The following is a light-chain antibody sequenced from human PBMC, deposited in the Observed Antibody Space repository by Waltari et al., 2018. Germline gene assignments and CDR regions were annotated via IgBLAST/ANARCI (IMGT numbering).Light chain of an antibody. CDR1: TTQVGWYTL. Sequence: QSALTQPASVSGSPGPSITLPCTGPTTQVGWYTLFSWYQHHPGKPPKLIIFEVSERPSGVSNRFSGSKSGNTASLTISGLQAEDEADYHCCSYAGNSIYVFGTGTRVTVL. CDR3: CSYAGNSIYV. V-gene: IGLV2-23*02. J-gene: IGLJ1*01. CDR2: EVS.